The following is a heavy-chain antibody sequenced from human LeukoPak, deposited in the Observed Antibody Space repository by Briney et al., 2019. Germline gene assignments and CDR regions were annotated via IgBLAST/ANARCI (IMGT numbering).Heavy chain of an antibody. Sequence: SETLSLTCTVSGGSISSYYWSWIRQPPGKGLEWIGYTYYSGSTNYNPSLKSRVTISVDTSKNQFSLKLSSVTAADTAVYYCARLNTAIDYWGQGTLVTVSS. CDR2: TYYSGST. CDR1: GGSISSYY. D-gene: IGHD5-18*01. V-gene: IGHV4-59*08. CDR3: ARLNTAIDY. J-gene: IGHJ4*02.